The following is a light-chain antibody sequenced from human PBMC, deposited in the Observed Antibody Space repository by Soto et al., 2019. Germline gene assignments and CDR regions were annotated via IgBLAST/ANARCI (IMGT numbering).Light chain of an antibody. CDR3: FTYAGPVAYV. CDR2: EAN. Sequence: QSVLTPPASVSGSPGQWITISCTATSSDDGSYNLISWYQQLPGKAPKVIICEANKRPSRVSYRFSGSMSGNTASLTISGFETEDEAEYYCFTYAGPVAYVFRTGCKVTVL. V-gene: IGLV2-23*01. J-gene: IGLJ1*01. CDR1: SSDDGSYNL.